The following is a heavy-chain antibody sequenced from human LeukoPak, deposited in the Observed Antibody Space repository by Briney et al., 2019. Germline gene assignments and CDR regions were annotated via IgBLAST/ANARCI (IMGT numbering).Heavy chain of an antibody. CDR3: ARDSPITIFGVVTPYYFDY. CDR2: ISAYNGNT. J-gene: IGHJ4*02. V-gene: IGHV1-18*01. Sequence: ASVKVSCKASGYTFTSYGISWVRQAPGQGLEWMGWISAYNGNTNYAQKLQGRVTMTTDTSTSTAYMELRSLRSDDTAVCYCARDSPITIFGVVTPYYFDYWGQGTLVTVSS. CDR1: GYTFTSYG. D-gene: IGHD3-3*01.